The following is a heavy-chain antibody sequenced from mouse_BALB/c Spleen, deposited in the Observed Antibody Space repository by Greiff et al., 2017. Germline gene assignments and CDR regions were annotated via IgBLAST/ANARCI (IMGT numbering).Heavy chain of an antibody. D-gene: IGHD2-4*01. Sequence: VQLQQSGPELVKPGASVKMSCKASGYTFTSYVMHWVKQKPGQGLEWIGYINPHNDGTKYNEKFKGKATLTSDKSSSTAYMELSSLTSEDSAVYYCARPIYYDYDGFAYWGQGTLVTVSA. J-gene: IGHJ3*01. CDR2: INPHNDGT. CDR3: ARPIYYDYDGFAY. CDR1: GYTFTSYV. V-gene: IGHV1-14*01.